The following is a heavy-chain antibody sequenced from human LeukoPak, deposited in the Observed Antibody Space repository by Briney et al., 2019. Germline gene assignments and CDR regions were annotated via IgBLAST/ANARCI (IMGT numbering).Heavy chain of an antibody. Sequence: GSSVKVSCKASGGTFSSHDISWVRQAPGQGLEWMGVINPIFHKPTYAKKFQGRLTITKDESMSTASMDLSSLISDDTAVYYCARGRTTGEFDYWGQGTLVTVSS. CDR3: ARGRTTGEFDY. D-gene: IGHD4-11*01. CDR2: INPIFHKP. J-gene: IGHJ4*01. V-gene: IGHV1-69*05. CDR1: GGTFSSHD.